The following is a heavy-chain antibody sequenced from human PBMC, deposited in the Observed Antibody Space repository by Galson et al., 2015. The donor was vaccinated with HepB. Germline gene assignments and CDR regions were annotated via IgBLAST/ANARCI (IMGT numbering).Heavy chain of an antibody. D-gene: IGHD3-3*01. CDR2: IITMFTTA. CDR1: GGTFNNYA. J-gene: IGHJ5*02. V-gene: IGHV1-69*06. Sequence: SVKVSCKASGGTFNNYAVSWVRQAPGQGLEWMGGIITMFTTANYAQKFQGRVTITADKSTRTAYMELSSLRSEDTAVYYCARDGGSGGFDPWGQGTLVTVSS. CDR3: ARDGGSGGFDP.